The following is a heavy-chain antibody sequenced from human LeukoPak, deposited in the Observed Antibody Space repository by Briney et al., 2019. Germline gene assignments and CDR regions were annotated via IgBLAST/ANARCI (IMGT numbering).Heavy chain of an antibody. Sequence: ASVKVSCKASGYTFTNYGISWVRQAPGQGLEWMGWISPYNGNTNYAQKLQGRVTMTTDISTTTAYMELRSLRSDDTAVYYCAREMATIVNQFDYWGQGTLVTVSS. D-gene: IGHD5-24*01. CDR3: AREMATIVNQFDY. CDR1: GYTFTNYG. J-gene: IGHJ4*02. CDR2: ISPYNGNT. V-gene: IGHV1-18*01.